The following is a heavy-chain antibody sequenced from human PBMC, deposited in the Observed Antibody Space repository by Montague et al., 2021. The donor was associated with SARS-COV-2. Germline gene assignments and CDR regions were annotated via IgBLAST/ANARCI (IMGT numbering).Heavy chain of an antibody. CDR1: GASISSRSYY. CDR2: KYYSGST. Sequence: SETLSLTCTVSGASISSRSYYWGWIRQPPGRGLEWIGFKYYSGSTYYNPTLKSRVTISVDTSKNQFSLKLSSVTAADTAVYYCARRWSSVWGVTVSAELDYWGQGILVIVSS. D-gene: IGHD3-10*01. J-gene: IGHJ4*02. V-gene: IGHV4-39*01. CDR3: ARRWSSVWGVTVSAELDY.